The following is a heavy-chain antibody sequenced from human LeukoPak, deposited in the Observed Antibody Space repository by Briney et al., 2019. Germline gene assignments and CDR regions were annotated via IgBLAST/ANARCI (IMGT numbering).Heavy chain of an antibody. CDR1: GYTFTSYG. CDR3: ARVYRYYYYMDV. Sequence: ASVKVSCKASGYTFTSYGISWVRQAPGQGLEWMGWISAYNGNTNYAQKLQGRVTMTTDTSTSTAYMELRSLRPDDTAVYYCARVYRYYYYMDVWAKGPRSPSP. J-gene: IGHJ6*03. CDR2: ISAYNGNT. V-gene: IGHV1-18*01. D-gene: IGHD5/OR15-5a*01.